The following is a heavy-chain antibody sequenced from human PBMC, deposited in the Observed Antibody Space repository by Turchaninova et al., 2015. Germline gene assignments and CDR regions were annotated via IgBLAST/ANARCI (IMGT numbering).Heavy chain of an antibody. J-gene: IGHJ3*02. Sequence: EVHLVESGGGLVKPGGSLRLSCAGSGFTFSNFSINWFRQAPGKGREWVSSISSRSTSINYADSVKGRFTTSRDNAKNSVFLQMNSLRAEDTAVYYCARETSGDAFDIWGQGTMVTVSP. CDR2: ISSRSTSI. CDR1: GFTFSNFS. D-gene: IGHD3-10*01. V-gene: IGHV3-21*01. CDR3: ARETSGDAFDI.